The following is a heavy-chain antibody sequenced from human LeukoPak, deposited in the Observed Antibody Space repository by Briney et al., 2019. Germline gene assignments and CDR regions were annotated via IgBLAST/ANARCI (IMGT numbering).Heavy chain of an antibody. CDR1: GGSISSSSYY. J-gene: IGHJ4*02. D-gene: IGHD3-22*01. V-gene: IGHV4-39*01. CDR3: AKSTYYSHSSGYFYFDY. Sequence: PSETLSLTCTVSGGSISSSSYYWGWIRQPPGKGLDWIGSIYYSGSTYYNPSLKSRVTTSVDTSKNQFSLRLRSVTAADTAVYYCAKSTYYSHSSGYFYFDYWGQGALVTVSS. CDR2: IYYSGST.